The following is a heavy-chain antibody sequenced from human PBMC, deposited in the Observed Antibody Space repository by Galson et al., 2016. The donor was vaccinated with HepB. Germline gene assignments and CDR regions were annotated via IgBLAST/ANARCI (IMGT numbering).Heavy chain of an antibody. J-gene: IGHJ5*02. V-gene: IGHV3-23*01. Sequence: SLRLSCAASGFTFSSYAMSWVRQAPGKGLEWVSSISGSGGSTYYADSVMGRFTISRDNSKNTLYLQMSSLRAEDTAVYYCAKERGSYARYNGFDPWGRGTLVTVSS. CDR1: GFTFSSYA. CDR2: ISGSGGST. CDR3: AKERGSYARYNGFDP. D-gene: IGHD1-26*01.